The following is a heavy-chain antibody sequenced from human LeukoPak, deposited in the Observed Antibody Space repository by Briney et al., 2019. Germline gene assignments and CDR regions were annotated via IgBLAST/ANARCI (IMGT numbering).Heavy chain of an antibody. CDR3: ARTSRTKDYVWGSYPKTSRGY. Sequence: SETLSLTCTVSGGSISNYYWSWIRQPPGKGLEWIGYIHYSGSTSYNPSLKSRVTISVDTSKNQFSLKLSSVTAADTAVYYCARTSRTKDYVWGSYPKTSRGYWGQGTLVTVSS. V-gene: IGHV4-59*12. CDR1: GGSISNYY. CDR2: IHYSGST. J-gene: IGHJ4*02. D-gene: IGHD3-16*02.